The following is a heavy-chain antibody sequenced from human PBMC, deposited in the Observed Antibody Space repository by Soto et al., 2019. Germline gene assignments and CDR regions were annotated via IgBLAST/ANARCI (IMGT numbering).Heavy chain of an antibody. V-gene: IGHV4-34*01. CDR1: GGSFSGYY. J-gene: IGHJ5*02. CDR3: AGFFDYYDRSGYPNWCDP. CDR2: INHSGST. Sequence: SETMSLTCSVYGGSFSGYYWSWIRQPPGKGLEWIGEINHSGSTNYNPSLKSRVTISVDTSKNQFSLKLSSVTAADTAVYYCAGFFDYYDRSGYPNWCDPWCEGTRVTV. D-gene: IGHD3-22*01.